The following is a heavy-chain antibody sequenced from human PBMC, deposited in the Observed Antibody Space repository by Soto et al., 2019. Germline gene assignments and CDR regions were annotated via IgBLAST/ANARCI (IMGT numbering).Heavy chain of an antibody. J-gene: IGHJ5*02. D-gene: IGHD1-26*01. Sequence: SETLSLTCTVSGGSISSSSYYWVWIRQPPGKGLEWIGSIYYSGTTYYNPSLKSRLTISLDTSRNQFSLKVTSVTAADMAVYYCARHATLGATLEDWFDPWGQGTLVTVSS. CDR3: ARHATLGATLEDWFDP. V-gene: IGHV4-39*01. CDR2: IYYSGTT. CDR1: GGSISSSSYY.